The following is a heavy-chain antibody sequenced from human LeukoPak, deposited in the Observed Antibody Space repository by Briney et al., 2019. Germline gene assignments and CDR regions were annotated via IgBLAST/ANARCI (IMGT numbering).Heavy chain of an antibody. CDR3: AELGITMIGGV. J-gene: IGHJ6*04. D-gene: IGHD3-10*02. V-gene: IGHV3-48*04. Sequence: GGSLRLSCAASGYTFSSYSINWVRQAPGKGLEWVSYISSSGSTIYYADSVKGRFTISRDNAKNSLYLQMNSLRAEDTAVYYCAELGITMIGGVWGKGTTVTISS. CDR2: ISSSGSTI. CDR1: GYTFSSYS.